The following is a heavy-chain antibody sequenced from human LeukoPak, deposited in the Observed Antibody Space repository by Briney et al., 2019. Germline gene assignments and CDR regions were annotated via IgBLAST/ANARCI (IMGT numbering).Heavy chain of an antibody. CDR2: IYYSGST. CDR3: ARTKYPYSSGWYGY. V-gene: IGHV4-59*12. Sequence: SETLSLTCTVSGGSISSYYWSWIRQPPGKGLEWIGYIYYSGSTNYNPSLKSRVTISVDTSKNQFSLKLSSVTAADTAVYYCARTKYPYSSGWYGYWGQGTLVTVSS. J-gene: IGHJ4*02. CDR1: GGSISSYY. D-gene: IGHD6-19*01.